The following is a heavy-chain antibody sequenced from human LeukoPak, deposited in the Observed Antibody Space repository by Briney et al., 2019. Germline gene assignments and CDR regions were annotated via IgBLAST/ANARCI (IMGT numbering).Heavy chain of an antibody. CDR1: GFTFSSHD. Sequence: GGSLRLSCAASGFTFSSHDMNWVRQAPGKGLEWVSSISSSSSYIYYADSVKGRFTISRDNAKNSLYLQMNSLRAEDTAVYYCARDTGYYDSSGPALDYWGQGTLVTVSS. CDR2: ISSSSSYI. D-gene: IGHD3-22*01. J-gene: IGHJ4*02. V-gene: IGHV3-21*01. CDR3: ARDTGYYDSSGPALDY.